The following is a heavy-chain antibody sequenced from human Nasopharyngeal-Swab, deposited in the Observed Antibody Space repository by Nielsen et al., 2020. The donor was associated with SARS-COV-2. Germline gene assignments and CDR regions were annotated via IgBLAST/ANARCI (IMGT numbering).Heavy chain of an antibody. V-gene: IGHV1-18*01. Sequence: WVRQAPGQGLEWMGWISAYNGSTNYAQKLQGRVTMTTDTSTSTAYMELRSLRSDDTAVYYCARGFWGRTTGTTRYDTFDIWGQGTMVTVSS. J-gene: IGHJ3*02. D-gene: IGHD1-1*01. CDR2: ISAYNGST. CDR3: ARGFWGRTTGTTRYDTFDI.